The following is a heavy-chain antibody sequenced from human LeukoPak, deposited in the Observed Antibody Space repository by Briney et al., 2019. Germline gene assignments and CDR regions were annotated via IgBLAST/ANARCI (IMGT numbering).Heavy chain of an antibody. V-gene: IGHV3-15*01. D-gene: IGHD3-3*01. CDR1: GFTFSNAW. J-gene: IGHJ1*01. CDR3: TTALRFLEWLFSAEYFQH. Sequence: GGSLRLSCAASGFTFSNAWMSWVRQAPGKGLEWVGRIKSKTDGGTTDYAAPVKGRFTISRDDSKNTLYLQMNSLKTEDTAVYYCTTALRFLEWLFSAEYFQHWGQGTLVTVSS. CDR2: IKSKTDGGTT.